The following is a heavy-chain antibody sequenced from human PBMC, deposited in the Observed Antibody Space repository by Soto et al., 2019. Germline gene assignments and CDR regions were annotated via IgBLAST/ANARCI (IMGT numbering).Heavy chain of an antibody. CDR3: ASFRDYYDSSGYFAFDI. CDR2: IIPIFGTA. D-gene: IGHD3-22*01. CDR1: GGTFSSYA. J-gene: IGHJ3*02. V-gene: IGHV1-69*13. Sequence: ASVKVSCKASGGTFSSYAISWVRQAPGQGLEWMGGIIPIFGTANYAQKFQGRVTITADESTSTAYMELSSLRSEDTAVYYCASFRDYYDSSGYFAFDIWGQGTMVTVSS.